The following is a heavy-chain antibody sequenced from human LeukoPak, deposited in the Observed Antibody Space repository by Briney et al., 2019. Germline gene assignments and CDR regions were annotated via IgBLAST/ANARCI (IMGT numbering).Heavy chain of an antibody. CDR1: GFTFSSYS. J-gene: IGHJ6*03. Sequence: GSLRLSCAASGFTFSSYSMNWVRQAPGKGLEWVSSISSSSSYIYYADSVKGRFTISRDNAKNSLYLQMNSLRAGDTAVYYCARDPYSGTYGNTYYYYMDVWGKGTTVTISS. D-gene: IGHD1-26*01. CDR2: ISSSSSYI. CDR3: ARDPYSGTYGNTYYYYMDV. V-gene: IGHV3-21*01.